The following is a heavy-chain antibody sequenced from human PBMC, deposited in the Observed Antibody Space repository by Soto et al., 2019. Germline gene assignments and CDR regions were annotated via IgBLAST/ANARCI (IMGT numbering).Heavy chain of an antibody. J-gene: IGHJ4*02. CDR2: IYFSGST. Sequence: SETLSLTCTVSGFSISSGYYWGWVRQPPGKGLEWIGSIYFSGSTYYNPSLKSRVAISVDTSKSQFSLKLSSVTAADTAVYYCARGAYYYDSSGSHSFDYWGQGTLVTVS. CDR3: ARGAYYYDSSGSHSFDY. D-gene: IGHD3-22*01. CDR1: GFSISSGYY. V-gene: IGHV4-38-2*02.